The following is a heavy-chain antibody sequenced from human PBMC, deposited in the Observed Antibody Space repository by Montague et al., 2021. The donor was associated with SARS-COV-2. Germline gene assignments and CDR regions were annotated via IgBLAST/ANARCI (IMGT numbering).Heavy chain of an antibody. CDR1: GFTFGSYW. V-gene: IGHV3-7*01. J-gene: IGHJ4*02. CDR3: ATDQNWAFDC. D-gene: IGHD7-27*01. Sequence: SQRLSCAASGFTFGSYWMSWVRQAPGKGLEWVANIKQDESEKSYVDSVKGRFTISRDNAKNSLYLQMHSLRAEDTAVYYCATDQNWAFDCWGQGALVTVSS. CDR2: IKQDESEK.